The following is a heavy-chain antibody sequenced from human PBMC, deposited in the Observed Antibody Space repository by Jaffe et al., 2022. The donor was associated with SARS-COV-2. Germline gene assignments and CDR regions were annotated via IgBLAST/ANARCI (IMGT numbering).Heavy chain of an antibody. CDR1: GFSLRTSGVG. Sequence: QITLKESGPTLVKPTQTLTLTCTFSGFSLRTSGVGVGWIRQPPGKALEWLALIYWDDDIRYRPSLKSRLTITKDTSKNQVVLTMTNMDPVDTATYYCVHLNLDYWGQGTLVTVSS. CDR3: VHLNLDY. J-gene: IGHJ4*02. V-gene: IGHV2-5*02. CDR2: IYWDDDI.